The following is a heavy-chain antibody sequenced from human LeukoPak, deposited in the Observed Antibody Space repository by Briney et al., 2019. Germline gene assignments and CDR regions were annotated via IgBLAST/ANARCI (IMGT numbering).Heavy chain of an antibody. CDR3: ARGNDSSGYFNPYAEYFQH. J-gene: IGHJ1*01. CDR1: GYTFTSYG. CDR2: ISAYNGNT. V-gene: IGHV1-18*01. Sequence: ASVKVSCKASGYTFTSYGISWVRQAPGQGLEWMGWISAYNGNTNYAQKLQGRVTMTTDTSTSTVYMELRSLRSDDTAVYYCARGNDSSGYFNPYAEYFQHWGQGTLVTVSS. D-gene: IGHD3-22*01.